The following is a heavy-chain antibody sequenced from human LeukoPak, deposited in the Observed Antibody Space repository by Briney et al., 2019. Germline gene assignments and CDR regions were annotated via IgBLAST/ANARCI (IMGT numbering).Heavy chain of an antibody. V-gene: IGHV4-39*07. J-gene: IGHJ4*02. D-gene: IGHD1-7*01. CDR2: IYYSGST. Sequence: PSETLSLTCTVSGGSISSSSYYWGWIRQPPGKGLEWIGSIYYSGSTYNNPSLKSRVTISVDTSKNQFSLKLSSVTAADTAVYYCAREGPRGGTTDIDYWGQGTLVTVSS. CDR3: AREGPRGGTTDIDY. CDR1: GGSISSSSYY.